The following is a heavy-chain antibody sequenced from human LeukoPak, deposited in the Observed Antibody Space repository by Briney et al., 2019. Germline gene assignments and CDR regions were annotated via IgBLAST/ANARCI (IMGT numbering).Heavy chain of an antibody. D-gene: IGHD6-19*01. Sequence: GGSLRLSCVGSGFSFSSYWMTWVRQAPGKGLECVANIKQDGSETCYVDSVKGRFTIYRDNAENSVYMQMNSLRAEDTAVYYCARAGQWPAPQQIDYWGHGTLVTVSS. CDR2: IKQDGSET. CDR1: GFSFSSYW. V-gene: IGHV3-7*01. J-gene: IGHJ4*01. CDR3: ARAGQWPAPQQIDY.